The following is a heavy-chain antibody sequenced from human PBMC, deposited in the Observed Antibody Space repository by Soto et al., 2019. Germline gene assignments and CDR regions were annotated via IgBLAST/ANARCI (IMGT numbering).Heavy chain of an antibody. CDR3: ARAGQLPYYYYGMDV. CDR1: GGSISSYY. J-gene: IGHJ6*02. CDR2: IYYSGST. V-gene: IGHV4-59*01. Sequence: LSETLSLTCTVSGGSISSYYWSWIRQPPGKGLEWIGYIYYSGSTNYNPSLKSRVTISVDTSKNQFSLKLSSVTAADTAVCYCARAGQLPYYYYGMDVWGQGTTVTV. D-gene: IGHD2-2*01.